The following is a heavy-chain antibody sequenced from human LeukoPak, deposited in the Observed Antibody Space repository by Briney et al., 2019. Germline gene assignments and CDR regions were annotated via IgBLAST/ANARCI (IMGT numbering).Heavy chain of an antibody. V-gene: IGHV3-23*01. Sequence: GGSLRLSCAASGFTFSSYAMSWVRQAPGKGLEWVSAISGSGGSTYYADSVKGRSTISRDNSKNTLYLQMNSLRAEDTAVYYCAKDWRYCSSTSCYLVGKDAFDIRGQGTMVTVSS. CDR3: AKDWRYCSSTSCYLVGKDAFDI. CDR2: ISGSGGST. J-gene: IGHJ3*02. CDR1: GFTFSSYA. D-gene: IGHD2-2*01.